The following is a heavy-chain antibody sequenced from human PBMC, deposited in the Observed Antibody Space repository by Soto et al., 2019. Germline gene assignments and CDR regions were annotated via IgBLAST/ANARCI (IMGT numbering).Heavy chain of an antibody. CDR2: IYWDDDE. V-gene: IGHV2-5*02. CDR1: GFSLTTRGVG. J-gene: IGHJ4*02. D-gene: IGHD5-18*01. CDR3: AHRPRGYSYHFDY. Sequence: QITLKESGPTLVKPTQTLTLTCTFSGFSLTTRGVGVGWIRQPPGKALEWLALIYWDDDEGYSPSLKSRLTITNDTSKNQVVLTMTHMDPVDTATYYCAHRPRGYSYHFDYWGQGTVVTVSS.